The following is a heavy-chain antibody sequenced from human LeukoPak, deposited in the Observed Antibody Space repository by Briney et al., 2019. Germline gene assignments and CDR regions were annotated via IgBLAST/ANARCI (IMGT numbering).Heavy chain of an antibody. CDR1: RFTFNNAW. V-gene: IGHV3-15*01. CDR3: ATGDGFLFN. CDR2: IRSNADGGTT. Sequence: GGSLRLSCVASRFTFNNAWMSWVRQAPGKGPEWVGRIRSNADGGTTDYAAPVKGRFTISRDDSKNTLSLQMNSLKTEDTAVYYCATGDGFLFNWGQGTLVTVSS. D-gene: IGHD2-21*01. J-gene: IGHJ4*02.